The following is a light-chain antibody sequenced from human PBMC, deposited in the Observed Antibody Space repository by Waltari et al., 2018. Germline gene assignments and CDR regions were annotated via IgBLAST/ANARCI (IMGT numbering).Light chain of an antibody. V-gene: IGKV4-1*01. Sequence: SVLYTSKDEPSLAWYQQKPRQPPKYVVFWASTRESGVPVRFSGSGSGTDFTLTISSLQAEDMSVYCGQQYYSAPRTFGQGTKVEI. CDR1: SVLYTSKDEPS. J-gene: IGKJ1*01. CDR3: QQYYSAPRT. CDR2: WAS.